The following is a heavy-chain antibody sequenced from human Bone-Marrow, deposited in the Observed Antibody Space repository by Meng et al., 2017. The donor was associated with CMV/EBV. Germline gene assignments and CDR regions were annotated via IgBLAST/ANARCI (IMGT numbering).Heavy chain of an antibody. D-gene: IGHD1-1*01. CDR2: ISASHGNT. Sequence: ASVKVSCKASGYTFTSYGFSWVRQAPGQRLECMGWISASHGNTNYAQKFQGRVTMTTDTSTSTPYMELRNLRSDDTAVYYCARDLGATGSDYWGQGTLVTVSS. V-gene: IGHV1-18*01. CDR3: ARDLGATGSDY. CDR1: GYTFTSYG. J-gene: IGHJ4*02.